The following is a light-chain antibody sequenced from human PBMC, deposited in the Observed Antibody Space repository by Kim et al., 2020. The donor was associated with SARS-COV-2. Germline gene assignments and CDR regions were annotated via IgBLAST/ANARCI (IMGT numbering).Light chain of an antibody. J-gene: IGLJ3*02. CDR3: YSAADNNLNWV. CDR2: KDS. V-gene: IGLV3-27*01. CDR1: VLAKKY. Sequence: PGQTARITCSGDVLAKKYARWFQQKPGQAPVLVIYKDSERPSGIPERFSGSSSGTTVTLTISGAQVEDEADYYCYSAADNNLNWVFGGGTKLTVL.